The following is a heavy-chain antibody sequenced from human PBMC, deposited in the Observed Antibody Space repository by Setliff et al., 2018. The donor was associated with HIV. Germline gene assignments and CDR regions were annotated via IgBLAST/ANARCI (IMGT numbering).Heavy chain of an antibody. Sequence: GGSLRLSCAASGFTFSSYSMNWVRQAPGKGLEWVSSISSSSSYIYYADSVKGRFTISRDNAKNSLYPQMNSLRAEDTAVYYCARTGQRDWYFDLWGRGTLVTVSS. CDR2: ISSSSSYI. V-gene: IGHV3-21*01. J-gene: IGHJ2*01. CDR1: GFTFSSYS. CDR3: ARTGQRDWYFDL.